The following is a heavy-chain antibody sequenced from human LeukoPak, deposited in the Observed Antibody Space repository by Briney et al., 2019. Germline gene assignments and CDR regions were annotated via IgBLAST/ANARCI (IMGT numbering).Heavy chain of an antibody. CDR1: GFTFSSYS. J-gene: IGHJ4*02. V-gene: IGHV3-21*01. D-gene: IGHD2-2*01. Sequence: PGGSLRLSCAASGFTFSSYSMNWVRRAPGKGLEWVSSISSSSSYIYYADSVKGRFTISRDDAKNSLYLQMNSLRAEDTAVCYCARDRADIVVVPAADWGQGTLVTVSS. CDR3: ARDRADIVVVPAAD. CDR2: ISSSSSYI.